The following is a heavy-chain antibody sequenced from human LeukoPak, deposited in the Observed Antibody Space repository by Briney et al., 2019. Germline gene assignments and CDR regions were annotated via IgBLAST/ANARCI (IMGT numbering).Heavy chain of an antibody. D-gene: IGHD3-9*01. CDR1: GFTFNTYT. V-gene: IGHV3-21*01. J-gene: IGHJ4*02. Sequence: GGSLRLSCAASGFTFNTYTMNWVRQAPGKGLEWVSSITASSTAIYSADSVKGRFTISRDNAKNFLYLQMNSLRAEDTAVYYCARTYYDFLTGYNPYFDYWGQGILVTVSS. CDR3: ARTYYDFLTGYNPYFDY. CDR2: ITASSTAI.